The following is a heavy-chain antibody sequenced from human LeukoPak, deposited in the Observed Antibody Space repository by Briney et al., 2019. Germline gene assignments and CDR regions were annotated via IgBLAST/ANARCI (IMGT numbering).Heavy chain of an antibody. J-gene: IGHJ4*02. V-gene: IGHV3-66*01. D-gene: IGHD6-6*01. CDR2: IYSGGST. CDR1: GFTVSSNY. Sequence: PGGSLRLSCAASGFTVSSNYMSWVRQAPGKGLEWVSVIYSGGSTYYADSVKGRFTISRDNSKNTLYLQMNSLRAEDTAVYYCARDSSIAACFDYWGQGTLVSVSS. CDR3: ARDSSIAACFDY.